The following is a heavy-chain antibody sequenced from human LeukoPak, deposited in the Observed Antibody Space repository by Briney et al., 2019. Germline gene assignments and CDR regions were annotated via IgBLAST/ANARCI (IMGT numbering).Heavy chain of an antibody. CDR3: ARAGSGWPYYFDY. V-gene: IGHV4-4*07. D-gene: IGHD6-19*01. Sequence: SETLSLTCTVSVDSISNYYWTWIRQPAGNELKWIGRIYPSGSTNYNPSLKSRVTMSVDTSKNQFSLNLRSVTAADTAVYYCARAGSGWPYYFDYWGPGTLVTVSS. J-gene: IGHJ4*02. CDR2: IYPSGST. CDR1: VDSISNYY.